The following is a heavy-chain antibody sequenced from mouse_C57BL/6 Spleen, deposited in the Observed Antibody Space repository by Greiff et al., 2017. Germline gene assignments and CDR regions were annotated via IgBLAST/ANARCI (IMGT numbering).Heavy chain of an antibody. J-gene: IGHJ1*03. CDR2: IYPRSGNT. D-gene: IGHD2-4*01. CDR3: ARWDYDYANWYFDV. CDR1: GYTFTSYG. V-gene: IGHV1-81*01. Sequence: QVQLQQSGAELARPGASVKLSCKASGYTFTSYGISWVKQRTGQGLEWIGEIYPRSGNTYYNEKFKGKATLTADKSSSTAYMELRSLTSEDSAVYFCARWDYDYANWYFDVWGTGTTVTVSS.